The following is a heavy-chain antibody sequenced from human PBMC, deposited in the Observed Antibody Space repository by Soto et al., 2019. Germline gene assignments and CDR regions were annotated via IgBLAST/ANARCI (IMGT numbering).Heavy chain of an antibody. CDR3: ARFGSLRFLEWLPEDYGMDV. Sequence: SVKVSCKASGGTFSSYAISWVRQAPGQGLEWMGGIIPIFGTANYAQKFQGRVTITADESTSTAYMELSSLRSEDTAVYYCARFGSLRFLEWLPEDYGMDVWGQGTTVTVSS. J-gene: IGHJ6*02. D-gene: IGHD3-3*01. CDR2: IIPIFGTA. CDR1: GGTFSSYA. V-gene: IGHV1-69*13.